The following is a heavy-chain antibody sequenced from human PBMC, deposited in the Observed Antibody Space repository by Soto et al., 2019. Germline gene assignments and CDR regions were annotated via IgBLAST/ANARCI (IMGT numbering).Heavy chain of an antibody. Sequence: QVQLQESGPGLVKPSETLSLTCTVSGGSISSYYWSWIRQPPGKGLAWIGYIYYSGSTNYNPSLKSRVTISVDTSKNQIAQKLSSVTAADTAVDECARRTDCSCWYHWFDPLGQETLVTVSP. CDR1: GGSISSYY. D-gene: IGHD6-13*01. CDR2: IYYSGST. CDR3: ARRTDCSCWYHWFDP. J-gene: IGHJ5*02. V-gene: IGHV4-59*12.